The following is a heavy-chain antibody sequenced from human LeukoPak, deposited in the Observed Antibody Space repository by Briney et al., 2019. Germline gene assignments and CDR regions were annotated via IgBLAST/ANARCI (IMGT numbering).Heavy chain of an antibody. J-gene: IGHJ6*03. CDR1: GGSITDYY. CDR3: ARGREDGYNYYYYYYMDV. CDR2: INHSGST. D-gene: IGHD5-24*01. Sequence: SETLSLTCALSGGSITDYYYNWVRQPPGKGLEWIGEINHSGSTTYNPSLKSRVTISVDTSKNQFSLKLSSVTAADTAVYYCARGREDGYNYYYYYYMDVWGKGTTVTVSS. V-gene: IGHV4-34*01.